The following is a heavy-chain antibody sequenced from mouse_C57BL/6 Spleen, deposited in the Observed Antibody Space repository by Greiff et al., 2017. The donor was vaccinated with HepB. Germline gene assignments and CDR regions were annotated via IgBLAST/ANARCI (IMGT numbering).Heavy chain of an antibody. CDR2: IDPSDSYT. Sequence: QVQLQQPGAELVKPGASVKLSCKASGYTFTSYWMQWVKQRPGQGLEWIGEIDPSDSYTNYNQKFKGKATLTVATSSSTAYMQLSSLTSEDSAVYYCARYYSVSMDYWGQGTSVTVSS. CDR1: GYTFTSYW. CDR3: ARYYSVSMDY. J-gene: IGHJ4*01. D-gene: IGHD2-12*01. V-gene: IGHV1-50*01.